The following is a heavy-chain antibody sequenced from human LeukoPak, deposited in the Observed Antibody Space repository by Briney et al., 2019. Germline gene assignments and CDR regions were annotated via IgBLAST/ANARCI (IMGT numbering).Heavy chain of an antibody. Sequence: PGGSLRLSCAASGFTFSTYAMSWVRQAPGKGLEWVSAVRGTGSNTYYADSVKGRFTISRDNSKNTLYLQMNSLRAEDTPIYYCAKTSRVNSGYDSPFDYWGQGTLVTVSS. J-gene: IGHJ4*02. CDR2: VRGTGSNT. V-gene: IGHV3-23*01. D-gene: IGHD5-12*01. CDR3: AKTSRVNSGYDSPFDY. CDR1: GFTFSTYA.